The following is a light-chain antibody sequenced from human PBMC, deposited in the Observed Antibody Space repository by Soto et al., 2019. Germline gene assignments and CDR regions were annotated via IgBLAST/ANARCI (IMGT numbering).Light chain of an antibody. J-gene: IGKJ1*01. CDR2: KAS. CDR1: QTISSW. V-gene: IGKV1-5*03. CDR3: QHYNSYSEA. Sequence: DIQMTQSASTLSGSVGDRVTITCRASQTISSWLAWYQQKTGKAPKLLIYKASTLKSGVPSRFSGSLYGTEFNLTISSLQTDDFATYYCQHYNSYSEAFGQGTKVDIK.